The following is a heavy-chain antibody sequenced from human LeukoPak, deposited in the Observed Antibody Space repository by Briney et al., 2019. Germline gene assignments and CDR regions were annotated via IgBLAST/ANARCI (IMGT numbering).Heavy chain of an antibody. D-gene: IGHD1-26*01. Sequence: PGGSLRLSCAASGFTFSSYAMSWVRQAPGKGREWVSSISSSSSYIYYAASVKGRFTISRDNAKNSLYLQMNSLRAEDTAVYYCASFYYYFDYWGQGTLVTVSS. CDR3: ASFYYYFDY. CDR2: ISSSSSYI. J-gene: IGHJ4*02. CDR1: GFTFSSYA. V-gene: IGHV3-21*01.